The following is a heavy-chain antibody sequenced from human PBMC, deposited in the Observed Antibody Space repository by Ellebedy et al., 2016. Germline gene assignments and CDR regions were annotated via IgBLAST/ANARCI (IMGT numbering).Heavy chain of an antibody. Sequence: GGSLRLXXTASGLNFNTFFMTWVRQAPGKGLEWVSTISPGSDTTRLADSVKGRFTISRDSSKNSVYLRMNNLRVEDTAVYYCRQGHYADLWGQGTLVTVSS. CDR2: ISPGSDTT. V-gene: IGHV3-23*01. J-gene: IGHJ4*02. D-gene: IGHD4-17*01. CDR3: RQGHYADL. CDR1: GLNFNTFF.